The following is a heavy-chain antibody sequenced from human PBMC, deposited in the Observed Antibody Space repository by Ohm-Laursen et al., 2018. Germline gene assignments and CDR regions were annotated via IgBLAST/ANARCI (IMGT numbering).Heavy chain of an antibody. CDR2: INQGGSEE. Sequence: SLRLSCSASGFTFSRHWMTWVRQGPGKGLESLANINQGGSEEYYADSVRGRFTISRDNSKSTVSLQMNSLRAEDTAVYYCVRDVNWNFDYWGQGTLVTVSP. CDR1: GFTFSRHW. CDR3: VRDVNWNFDY. J-gene: IGHJ4*02. V-gene: IGHV3-7*01. D-gene: IGHD1-1*01.